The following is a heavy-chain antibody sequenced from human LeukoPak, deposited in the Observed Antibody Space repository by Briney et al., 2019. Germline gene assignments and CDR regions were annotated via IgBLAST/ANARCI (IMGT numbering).Heavy chain of an antibody. V-gene: IGHV3-23*01. J-gene: IGHJ4*02. Sequence: GGSLTLSCAASGFTFSSYAMSWVRQAPGKGLEWVSAISGSGGSTYYADSVKGRFTISRDNSKNTLYLQMNSLRAEDTAVYYCAKGFLSSGWYYFDYWGQGTLVTVSS. CDR1: GFTFSSYA. CDR2: ISGSGGST. D-gene: IGHD6-19*01. CDR3: AKGFLSSGWYYFDY.